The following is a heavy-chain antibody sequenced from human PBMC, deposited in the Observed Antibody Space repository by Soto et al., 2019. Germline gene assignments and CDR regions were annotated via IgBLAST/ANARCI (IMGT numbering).Heavy chain of an antibody. CDR2: IYPGDSDT. V-gene: IGHV5-51*01. Sequence: GESLKISCKGSGYSFTSYWIGWVRQMPGKGLEWMGIIYPGDSDTRYSPSFQGQVTISADKSISTAYLQWSSLKASDTAMYYCARRRGSGSYYIKGYYYYGMDVWGQGTPVTVS. CDR1: GYSFTSYW. CDR3: ARRRGSGSYYIKGYYYYGMDV. D-gene: IGHD3-10*01. J-gene: IGHJ6*02.